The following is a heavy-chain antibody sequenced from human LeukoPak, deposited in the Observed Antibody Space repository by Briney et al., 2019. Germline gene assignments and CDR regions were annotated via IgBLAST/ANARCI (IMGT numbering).Heavy chain of an antibody. J-gene: IGHJ4*02. CDR2: IYYSGGT. D-gene: IGHD6-19*01. Sequence: PSETLSLTCTVSGGSISSYYWSWIRQPPGKGLEWIGYIYYSGGTNYNPSLKSRVTISVDTSKNQFSLKLSSVTAADTAVYYCARRHNSSGWYGVRYYFDYWGQGTLVTVSS. V-gene: IGHV4-59*12. CDR1: GGSISSYY. CDR3: ARRHNSSGWYGVRYYFDY.